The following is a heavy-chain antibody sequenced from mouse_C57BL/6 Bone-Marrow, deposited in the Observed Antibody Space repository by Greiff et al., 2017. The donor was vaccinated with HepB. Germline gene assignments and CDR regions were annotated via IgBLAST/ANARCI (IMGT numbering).Heavy chain of an antibody. CDR2: IYPGDGDT. CDR1: GYVFSSYW. J-gene: IGHJ3*01. V-gene: IGHV1-80*01. CDR3: ARGAY. Sequence: QVHVKQSGAELVKPGASVKISCKASGYVFSSYWMNWVQQRPGKGLEWIGQIYPGDGDTNYNEKFKGKATLTADKSSSTAYMQLSSLTSEDSAVYFCARGAYWGQGTRVTVSA.